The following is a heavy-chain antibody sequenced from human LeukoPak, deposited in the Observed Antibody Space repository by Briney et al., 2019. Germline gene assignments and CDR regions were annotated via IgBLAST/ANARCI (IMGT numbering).Heavy chain of an antibody. CDR1: GYTFTGYY. CDR2: INPNSGGT. D-gene: IGHD6-13*01. Sequence: GASVKVSCKASGYTFTGYYMHWVRQAPGQGLEWMGWINPNSGGTNYAQKFQGRVTMTRDTSISTAYMELSRLRSDDTAVYYCARVCLDSSSWAGCNWYYYGMDVWGQGTTVTVSS. V-gene: IGHV1-2*02. J-gene: IGHJ6*02. CDR3: ARVCLDSSSWAGCNWYYYGMDV.